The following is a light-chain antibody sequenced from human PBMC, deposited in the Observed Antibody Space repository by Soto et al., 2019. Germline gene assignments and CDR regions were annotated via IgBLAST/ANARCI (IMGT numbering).Light chain of an antibody. J-gene: IGLJ2*01. CDR1: NIGSKG. CDR3: QVWDSGSAHVL. Sequence: SYELTQSPSVSVAPGETARISCGGNNIGSKGVHWYQQKPGQAPVLVIYSDTDLPPVIPGRFSGSNSANMATLTISRVEDGDEADYYCQVWDSGSAHVLFGGGTKLTVL. V-gene: IGLV3-21*01. CDR2: SDT.